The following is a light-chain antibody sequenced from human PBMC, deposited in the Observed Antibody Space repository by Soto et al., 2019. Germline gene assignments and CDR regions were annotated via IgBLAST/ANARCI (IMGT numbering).Light chain of an antibody. Sequence: DIQLTQSPSTLSASVGDRVTITCRASQSISTWLAWYQQKAGKAPKLLFYQASSLQSGVPSRFSGNGSGTEFTLTISSLQPDDSASYYCQQYNSYYTFGQGTKLEI. CDR3: QQYNSYYT. J-gene: IGKJ2*01. CDR1: QSISTW. V-gene: IGKV1-5*03. CDR2: QAS.